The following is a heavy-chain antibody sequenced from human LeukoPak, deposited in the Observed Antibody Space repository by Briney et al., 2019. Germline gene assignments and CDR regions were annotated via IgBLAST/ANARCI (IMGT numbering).Heavy chain of an antibody. D-gene: IGHD3-16*02. CDR2: ISYDGSNK. CDR1: GFTFSSYG. Sequence: AGRSLKLSCAASGFTFSSYGMHWVRQAPGKGLEWVAVISYDGSNKYYADSVKGRFTISRGNSKNTLYLQMNSLRAEDTAVYYCAKDLIGIGFDPWGQGTLVTVSS. V-gene: IGHV3-30*18. J-gene: IGHJ5*02. CDR3: AKDLIGIGFDP.